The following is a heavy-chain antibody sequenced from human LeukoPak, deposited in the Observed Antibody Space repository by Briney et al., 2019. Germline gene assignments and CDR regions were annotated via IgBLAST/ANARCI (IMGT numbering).Heavy chain of an antibody. Sequence: PGGSLRLSCAASGFTFSSNYMSWVRQAPGKGLEWVSVIYSGGSTYYADSVKGRFTISRDNSKNTLYLQMNSLRAEDTAVYYCATAPHFWSAFDYWGQGTLVTVSS. J-gene: IGHJ4*02. CDR3: ATAPHFWSAFDY. CDR2: IYSGGST. D-gene: IGHD3-3*02. V-gene: IGHV3-53*01. CDR1: GFTFSSNY.